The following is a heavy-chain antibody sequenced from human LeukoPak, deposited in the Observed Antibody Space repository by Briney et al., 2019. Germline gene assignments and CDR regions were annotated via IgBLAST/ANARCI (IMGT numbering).Heavy chain of an antibody. CDR3: ARDYYSGSYYGDY. CDR2: ISAYNANT. J-gene: IGHJ4*02. V-gene: IGHV1-18*01. CDR1: RYTFTNYG. D-gene: IGHD1-26*01. Sequence: ASVKVSCKASRYTFTNYGISWVRQAPGQALEWMGWISAYNANTNYAQRLQGRVTMTTDTSTSTAYMELRSLRSDDTAVYFCARDYYSGSYYGDYWGQGTLVTVSS.